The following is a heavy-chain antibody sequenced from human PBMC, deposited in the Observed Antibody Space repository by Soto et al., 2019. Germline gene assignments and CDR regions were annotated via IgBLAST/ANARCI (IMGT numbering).Heavy chain of an antibody. D-gene: IGHD1-26*01. V-gene: IGHV3-43*01. Sequence: GGSLRLSCAASGFTCSAYTMPWVRQAPGKGLEWVSLISWDGGTTYYADSVKGRFTISRDNSKNSLYLQMNSLRTEDTALYYCAKDGNSGSYYLFDYWGQGTLVTVSS. J-gene: IGHJ4*02. CDR3: AKDGNSGSYYLFDY. CDR1: GFTCSAYT. CDR2: ISWDGGTT.